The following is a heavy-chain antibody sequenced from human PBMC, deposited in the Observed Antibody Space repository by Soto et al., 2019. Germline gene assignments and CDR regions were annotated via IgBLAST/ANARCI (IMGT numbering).Heavy chain of an antibody. J-gene: IGHJ6*02. CDR1: RGTFSSYA. CDR3: ARDLEGPAAAAGTNYYYGMDV. V-gene: IGHV1-69*13. D-gene: IGHD6-13*01. CDR2: IIPIFGTA. Sequence: SVKVSCKASRGTFSSYAISWVRQAPGQGLEWMGGIIPIFGTANYAQKFQGRVTITADESTSTAYMELSSLRSEDTAVYYCARDLEGPAAAAGTNYYYGMDVWGQGTTVTVSS.